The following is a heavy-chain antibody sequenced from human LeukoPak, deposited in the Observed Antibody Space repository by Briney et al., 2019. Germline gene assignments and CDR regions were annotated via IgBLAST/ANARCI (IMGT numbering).Heavy chain of an antibody. CDR1: GITVSSNN. D-gene: IGHD5-12*01. J-gene: IGHJ2*01. CDR2: ISAGSGTI. CDR3: ARDLGLRRMI. V-gene: IGHV3-48*04. Sequence: QPGGPLRLSGAPPGITVSSNNMSLVRQAPGGGLEWVSYISAGSGTIYSADSVKGRFIISRDNAKNSLYLQMNSLRVEDTAVYFCARDLGLRRMIWGRGTLVAVSS.